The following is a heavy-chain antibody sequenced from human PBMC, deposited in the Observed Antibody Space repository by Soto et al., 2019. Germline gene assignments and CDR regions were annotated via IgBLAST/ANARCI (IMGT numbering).Heavy chain of an antibody. CDR2: ISYDGTIT. V-gene: IGHV3-30-3*01. CDR3: ATTRVGPCSSSICFSGIFDGMDV. CDR1: GFTISNYG. Sequence: QVQLVESGGGVVQPGRSLRLSCAASGFTISNYGMHWVRQAPGKGLEWVAVISYDGTITNYADSVKGRFTISRDNSKNKLYLQMNSLRTEDTAVYYCATTRVGPCSSSICFSGIFDGMDVWGQGTTVTVSS. D-gene: IGHD2-2*01. J-gene: IGHJ6*02.